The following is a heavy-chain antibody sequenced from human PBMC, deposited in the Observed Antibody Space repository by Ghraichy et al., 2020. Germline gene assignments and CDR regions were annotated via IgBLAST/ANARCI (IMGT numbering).Heavy chain of an antibody. CDR1: GDTLSQCC. J-gene: IGHJ5*02. CDR3: AKDCRAVGP. Sequence: GGSLRLSCTASGDTLSQCCMRWVRQAPGERLVWVSTITSSGYDTYLAASVKGRFTISRDNSRNMLYLQMNNLRIEDTAVYYCAKDCRAVGPWGQGPLVTVSS. D-gene: IGHD1-26*01. CDR2: ITSSGYDT. V-gene: IGHV3-23*01.